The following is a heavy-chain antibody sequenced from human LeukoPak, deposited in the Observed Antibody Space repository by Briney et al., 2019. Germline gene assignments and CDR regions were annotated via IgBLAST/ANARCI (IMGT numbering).Heavy chain of an antibody. CDR1: GYAFTSYY. CDR2: INPSGGST. Sequence: ASVKVSCKASGYAFTSYYMHWVRQAPGQGLEWMGIINPSGGSTSYAQKFQGRVTMTRDTSTSTVYMELSSLRSEDTAVYYCATSRPAYYDFWSGYLDYWGQGTLVTVSS. J-gene: IGHJ4*02. CDR3: ATSRPAYYDFWSGYLDY. V-gene: IGHV1-46*01. D-gene: IGHD3-3*01.